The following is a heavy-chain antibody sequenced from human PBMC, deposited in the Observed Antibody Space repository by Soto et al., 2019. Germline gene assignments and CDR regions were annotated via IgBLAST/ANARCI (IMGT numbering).Heavy chain of an antibody. V-gene: IGHV3-48*03. CDR3: ARAGRVDSGYDLYCPDFDY. D-gene: IGHD5-12*01. CDR1: GFTFSSYE. Sequence: EVQLVESGGGLVQPEGSLRLSCAASGFTFSSYEMNWVRQAPGKGLEWVSYIRSSGSTIYYADSVKGRFTISRDNANNSLYLQMNGLRAEDTAVYYCARAGRVDSGYDLYCPDFDYWGQGTLVTVSS. J-gene: IGHJ4*02. CDR2: IRSSGSTI.